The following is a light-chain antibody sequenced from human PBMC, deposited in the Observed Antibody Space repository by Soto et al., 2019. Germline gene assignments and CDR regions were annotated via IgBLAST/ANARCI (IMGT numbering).Light chain of an antibody. CDR1: QSVSSY. Sequence: EIVLTQSPATLSLSPGERATLSCKASQSVSSYLTWYQQKPGQAPRLLIYDASNWATGIPARFSGSGSGTDSTLTISSLEPEDFAVYYCQQRSNWPPITFGQGTRLEIK. CDR3: QQRSNWPPIT. V-gene: IGKV3-11*01. J-gene: IGKJ5*01. CDR2: DAS.